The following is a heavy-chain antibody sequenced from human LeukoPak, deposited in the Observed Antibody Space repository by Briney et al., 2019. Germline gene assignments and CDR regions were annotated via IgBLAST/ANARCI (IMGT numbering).Heavy chain of an antibody. Sequence: ASVKVSCKASGYTFTSYAMNWVRQAPGQGLEWMGWINTNTGNPTYAQGFTGRFVFSLDTSVSTAYLQISSLKAEDTAVYYCARGVYCSGGSCYFDNWFDPWGQGTLVTVSS. D-gene: IGHD2-15*01. V-gene: IGHV7-4-1*02. J-gene: IGHJ5*02. CDR1: GYTFTSYA. CDR3: ARGVYCSGGSCYFDNWFDP. CDR2: INTNTGNP.